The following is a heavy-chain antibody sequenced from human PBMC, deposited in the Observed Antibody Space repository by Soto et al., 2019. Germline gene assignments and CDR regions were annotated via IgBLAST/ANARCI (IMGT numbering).Heavy chain of an antibody. D-gene: IGHD6-19*01. Sequence: GASVKVSCKASGFTFTSSAVQWVRQARGQRLEWIGWIVVGSGNTNYAQKFQERVTITRDMSTSTAYMELSSLRSEDTAVYYCAAEGSGSSGLYMRDYYYYGMDVWGQGTTVTVSS. V-gene: IGHV1-58*01. J-gene: IGHJ6*02. CDR1: GFTFTSSA. CDR2: IVVGSGNT. CDR3: AAEGSGSSGLYMRDYYYYGMDV.